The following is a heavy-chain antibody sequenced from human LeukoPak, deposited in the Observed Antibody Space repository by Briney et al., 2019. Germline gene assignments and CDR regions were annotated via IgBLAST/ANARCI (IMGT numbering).Heavy chain of an antibody. CDR3: AKDLFAMTQWEQLGY. CDR2: ISPTGGTP. CDR1: GFTFSNYA. J-gene: IGHJ4*02. D-gene: IGHD1-26*01. V-gene: IGHV3-23*01. Sequence: GGSLRLSCAASGFTFSNYAMTWVRQAPGKGLEWVSTISPTGGTPYYADSVKGRFTISRDNSKNTLYLQMNSLRAEDTAVYYCAKDLFAMTQWEQLGYWGQGPLVTVSS.